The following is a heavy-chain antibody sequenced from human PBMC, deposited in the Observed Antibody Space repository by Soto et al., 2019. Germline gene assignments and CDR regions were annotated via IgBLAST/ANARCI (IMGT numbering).Heavy chain of an antibody. J-gene: IGHJ5*02. V-gene: IGHV3-33*01. CDR3: ARESVGWFDP. CDR2: IWSDGSNK. CDR1: GLTFNSYG. Sequence: QVQLVESGGGVVQPGRSLRLSCAASGLTFNSYGMHWVRQAPGKGLEWVAAIWSDGSNKYYADSVKGRFTISRDNSKNTLYLEMNSLRAEDTAVYYCARESVGWFDPWGQGTLVTVSS.